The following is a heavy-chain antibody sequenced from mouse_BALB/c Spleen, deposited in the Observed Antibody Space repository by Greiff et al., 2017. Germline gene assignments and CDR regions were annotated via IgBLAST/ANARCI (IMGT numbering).Heavy chain of an antibody. V-gene: IGHV1S137*01. Sequence: QVQLQQSGAELVRPGVSVKISCKGSGYTFTDYAMHWVKQSHAKSLEWIGVISTYYGDASYNQKFKGKATMTVDKSSSTAYMELARLTSEDSAIYYCARCDYDGYAMDYWGQGTSVTVSS. J-gene: IGHJ4*01. CDR3: ARCDYDGYAMDY. D-gene: IGHD2-4*01. CDR2: ISTYYGDA. CDR1: GYTFTDYA.